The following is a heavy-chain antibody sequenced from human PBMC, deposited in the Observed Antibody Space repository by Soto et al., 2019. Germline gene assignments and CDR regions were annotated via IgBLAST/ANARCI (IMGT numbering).Heavy chain of an antibody. CDR2: ISGSGGST. CDR1: VFTFISYA. Sequence: GWSLRLSCASSVFTFISYAMSWVRQAPGKGLEWVSAISGSGGSTYYADSVKGRFTISRDNSKNTLYLQMNSLRAEDTAVYYCAKEIDNWNYVFDYWGQGTLVTVSS. V-gene: IGHV3-23*01. CDR3: AKEIDNWNYVFDY. J-gene: IGHJ4*02. D-gene: IGHD1-7*01.